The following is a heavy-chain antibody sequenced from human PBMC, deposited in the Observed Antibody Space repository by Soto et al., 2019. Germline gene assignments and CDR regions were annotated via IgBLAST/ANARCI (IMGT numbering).Heavy chain of an antibody. J-gene: IGHJ5*02. CDR2: IYTSGST. D-gene: IGHD6-6*01. CDR1: GGSISSYY. Sequence: KSSETLSLTCTVSGGSISSYYWSWIRQPAGKGLEWIGRIYTSGSTNYNPSLKSRVTMSVDTSKNQFSLKLSSVTAADTAVYYCARGRQLGLKNWFDPWGQGTLVTVSS. CDR3: ARGRQLGLKNWFDP. V-gene: IGHV4-4*07.